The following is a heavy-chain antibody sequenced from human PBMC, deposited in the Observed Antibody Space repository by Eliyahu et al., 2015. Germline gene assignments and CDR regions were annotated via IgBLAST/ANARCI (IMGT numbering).Heavy chain of an antibody. Sequence: QVQLQESGPGLVKPSETXSLXXTVXVGSXSSSYWSWIRQPPGKGLEWVGYIHYTGYTNYNXSLESRVAISVDTSKNQFSLRLSSVTAADTAVYYCARLQQFASTSHHLDCWGQGTLVTVSS. D-gene: IGHD1-14*01. CDR1: VGSXSSSY. V-gene: IGHV4-59*08. CDR3: ARLQQFASTSHHLDC. J-gene: IGHJ4*02. CDR2: IHYTGYT.